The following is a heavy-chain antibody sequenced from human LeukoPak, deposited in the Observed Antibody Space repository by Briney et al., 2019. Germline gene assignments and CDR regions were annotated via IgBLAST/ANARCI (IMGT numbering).Heavy chain of an antibody. Sequence: GGSLRLSCAASGFTFDDYAMHWVRQAPGKGLEWVSGISWSSGDIGYADSVKGRFTISRDNAENSLYLQMNSLRAEDTAVYYCAIPPLSGTGSSRPLAGMDVWGQGTTVTVSS. CDR2: ISWSSGDI. V-gene: IGHV3-9*01. J-gene: IGHJ6*02. CDR1: GFTFDDYA. D-gene: IGHD3-10*01. CDR3: AIPPLSGTGSSRPLAGMDV.